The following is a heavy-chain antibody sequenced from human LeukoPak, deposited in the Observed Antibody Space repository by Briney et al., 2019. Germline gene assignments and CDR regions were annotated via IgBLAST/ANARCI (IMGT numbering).Heavy chain of an antibody. D-gene: IGHD4-17*01. V-gene: IGHV4-39*07. CDR3: ARDAGDGPDYGDYGHY. CDR1: GGSISSSSYY. CDR2: IYYSGST. Sequence: ASETLSLTCTVSGGSISSSSYYWGWIRQPPEKGLEWIGSIYYSGSTYYNPSLKSRVTISVDTSKNQFSLKLSSVTAADTAAYYCARDAGDGPDYGDYGHYWGQGTLVTVSS. J-gene: IGHJ4*02.